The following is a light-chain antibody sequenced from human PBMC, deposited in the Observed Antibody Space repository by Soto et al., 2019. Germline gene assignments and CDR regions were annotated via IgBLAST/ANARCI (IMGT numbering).Light chain of an antibody. Sequence: DIQMTQSPSSLSASVGDRVTITCLASQSISSYLNWYQQKPGKAPKLLIYAASSLQSGVPSRFSGSGSGTDFTLTISCLQSEDFATYYCQQYYSYPPTFGQGTKVDIK. CDR1: QSISSY. J-gene: IGKJ1*01. V-gene: IGKV1-39*01. CDR2: AAS. CDR3: QQYYSYPPT.